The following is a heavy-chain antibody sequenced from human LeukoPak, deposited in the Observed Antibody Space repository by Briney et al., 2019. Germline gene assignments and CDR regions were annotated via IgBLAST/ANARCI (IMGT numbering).Heavy chain of an antibody. D-gene: IGHD4-23*01. CDR3: ARDRGGNSPTPFDY. V-gene: IGHV3-21*01. CDR2: ISSSSSYI. CDR1: GFTISSYY. Sequence: GGSLRLSCAASGFTISSYYMNWVRQAPGKGLEWVSSISSSSSYIYYADSVKGRFTISRDNAKNSLYLQMNSLRAEDMAVYYCARDRGGNSPTPFDYWGQGTLVTVSS. J-gene: IGHJ4*02.